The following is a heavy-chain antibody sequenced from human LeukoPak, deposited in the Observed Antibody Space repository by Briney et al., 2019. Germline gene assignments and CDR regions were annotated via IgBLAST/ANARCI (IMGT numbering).Heavy chain of an antibody. CDR2: ISSSSSYI. CDR3: ARDQFLDYGDYGSYYFDY. CDR1: GFTFSSYS. D-gene: IGHD4-17*01. J-gene: IGHJ4*02. V-gene: IGHV3-21*01. Sequence: GSLRLSCAASGFTFSSYSMNWVRQAPGKGLEWVSSISSSSSYIYYADSVKGRFTISRDSAKNSPYLQMNSLRAEDTAVYYCARDQFLDYGDYGSYYFDYWGQGTLVTVSS.